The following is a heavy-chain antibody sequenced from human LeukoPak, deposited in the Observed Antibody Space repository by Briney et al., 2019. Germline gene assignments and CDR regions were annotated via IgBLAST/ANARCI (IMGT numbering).Heavy chain of an antibody. CDR1: DDSISRDF. J-gene: IGHJ4*02. V-gene: IGHV4-59*01. CDR3: ARLPDVSGWPFDY. Sequence: PSETLSLTCTASDDSISRDFWTWIRQPPGRGLEWIGYIRYSGRTEYNPSLKSRVTISIQPSKNQFSLKLTSVTAEDKAIYYGARLPDVSGWPFDYWGQGIMVTVSS. D-gene: IGHD6-19*01. CDR2: IRYSGRT.